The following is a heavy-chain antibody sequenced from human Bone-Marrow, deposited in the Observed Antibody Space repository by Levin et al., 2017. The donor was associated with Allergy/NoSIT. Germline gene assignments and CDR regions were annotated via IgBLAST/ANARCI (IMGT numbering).Heavy chain of an antibody. D-gene: IGHD1-14*01. CDR3: ARDPHPMAEVALDY. V-gene: IGHV3-7*01. J-gene: IGHJ4*02. CDR1: GFTFTRDW. CDR2: INQDGSVV. Sequence: GESLKISCAASGFTFTRDWMNWVRQAPGKGLEWVANINQDGSVVHYVDSVKGRFTLSRDNARNSLYLQMDSLRVEDTAVYYCARDPHPMAEVALDYWGQGVLVTVSS.